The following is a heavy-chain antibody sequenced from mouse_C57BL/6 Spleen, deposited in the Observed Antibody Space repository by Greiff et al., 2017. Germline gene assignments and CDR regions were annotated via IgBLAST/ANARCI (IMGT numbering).Heavy chain of an antibody. CDR1: GYAFSSYW. CDR2: IYPGDGDT. D-gene: IGHD1-1*01. Sequence: QVQLQQSGAELVKPGASVKISCKASGYAFSSYWMNWVKQRPGKGLEWIGQIYPGDGDTNYNGKFKGKATLTADKSSSTAYMQLSSLTSEDSAVYFCARAGSRGNYCDYWGQGTTLTVSS. J-gene: IGHJ2*01. V-gene: IGHV1-80*01. CDR3: ARAGSRGNYCDY.